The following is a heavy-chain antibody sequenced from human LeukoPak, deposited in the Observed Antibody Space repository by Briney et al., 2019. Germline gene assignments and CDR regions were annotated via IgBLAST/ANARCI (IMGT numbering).Heavy chain of an antibody. CDR3: ATGRGGHLQEFDY. D-gene: IGHD3-10*01. J-gene: IGHJ4*02. CDR1: GYTFTDYY. CDR2: VDPEDGET. V-gene: IGHV1-69-2*01. Sequence: ASVKISCKASGYTFTDYYMHWVQQAPGKGLEWMGRVDPEDGETIYAEKFQGRVTITADTSTDTAYMGLSSLRSEDTAVYYCATGRGGHLQEFDYWGQGTLVTVSS.